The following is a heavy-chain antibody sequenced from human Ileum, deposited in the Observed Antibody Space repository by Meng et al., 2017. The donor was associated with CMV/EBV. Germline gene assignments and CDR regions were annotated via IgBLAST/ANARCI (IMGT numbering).Heavy chain of an antibody. CDR1: CGCFNDYY. V-gene: IGHV4-34*01. J-gene: IGHJ2*01. CDR2: ISHSGIT. Sequence: EQPQQCGAGLLNPSQTWSLTCAVYCGCFNDYYWSWIRQPPGKGLEWIGEISHSGITNYNPSLKSRVTISIDTSKKQFSLKLSSVTAADTAVYYCARSRVYWYFDLWGRGTLVTVSS. CDR3: ARSRVYWYFDL.